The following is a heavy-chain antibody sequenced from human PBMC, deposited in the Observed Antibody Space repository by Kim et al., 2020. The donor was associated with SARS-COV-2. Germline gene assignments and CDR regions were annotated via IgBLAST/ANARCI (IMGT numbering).Heavy chain of an antibody. Sequence: GGSLRLSCAASGFTFSNFAMSWVRQAPGKGLEWVSTISGSGTITHYAESVEGRFTISRDNSKNTLYLQLSSLRVEDTAVYYCPKGCGSTTCYTSDYWGRGTLVIVSA. CDR3: PKGCGSTTCYTSDY. D-gene: IGHD2-2*02. J-gene: IGHJ4*02. CDR1: GFTFSNFA. V-gene: IGHV3-23*01. CDR2: ISGSGTIT.